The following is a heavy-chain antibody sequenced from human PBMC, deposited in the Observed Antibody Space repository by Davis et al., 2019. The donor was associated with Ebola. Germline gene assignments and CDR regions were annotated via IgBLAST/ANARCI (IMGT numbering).Heavy chain of an antibody. CDR1: GGSISSYY. D-gene: IGHD3-16*01. CDR3: ARGGGWFDP. V-gene: IGHV4-59*08. CDR2: IYYSGNT. J-gene: IGHJ5*02. Sequence: SETLSLTCTVSGGSISSYYWSWFRQPPGKGLEWIGYIYYSGNTNYNPSLKSRVSISVDTSRHQFSLELSSVTAADTAVYFCARGGGWFDPWGQGTLVTVSS.